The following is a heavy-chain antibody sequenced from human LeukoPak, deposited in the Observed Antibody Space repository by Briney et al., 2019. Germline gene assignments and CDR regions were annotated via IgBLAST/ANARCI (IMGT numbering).Heavy chain of an antibody. CDR2: ISDSGGST. V-gene: IGHV3-23*01. CDR1: GITLRNYG. D-gene: IGHD3-22*01. Sequence: GGSLRLSCAVSGITLRNYGMSWVRQAPGKGLEWVAGISDSGGSTNYADSVKGRFTISRDNPKNTLYLQMNSLRAEDTAVYFCAKRGVVIRVILVGFHKEAYYFDSWGQGALVTVSS. J-gene: IGHJ4*02. CDR3: AKRGVVIRVILVGFHKEAYYFDS.